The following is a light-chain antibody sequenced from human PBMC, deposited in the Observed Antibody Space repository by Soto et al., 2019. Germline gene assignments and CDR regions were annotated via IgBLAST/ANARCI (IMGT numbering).Light chain of an antibody. Sequence: QSVLTQPASVSGSHGQSIPISCTRTSSHVGTYNYVSSYQHPPGTAPRLMIYASSNRASGVSRRFSGSRSGNTASLTISGLQAEEEADYYCSSYTNGSTLYGFGTGTKVTAL. V-gene: IGLV2-14*01. J-gene: IGLJ1*01. CDR1: SSHVGTYNY. CDR2: ASS. CDR3: SSYTNGSTLYG.